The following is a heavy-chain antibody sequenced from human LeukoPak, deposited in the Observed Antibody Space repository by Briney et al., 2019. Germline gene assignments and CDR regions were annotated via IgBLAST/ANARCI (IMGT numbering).Heavy chain of an antibody. CDR1: GFTFSVYG. D-gene: IGHD6-13*01. V-gene: IGHV3-30*02. J-gene: IGHJ4*02. Sequence: GSLRLSCAASGFTFSVYGMHWVRQAPGKGLEWVAFIRNDGSNKYYADSVKGRFTISRDNSKNTLYLQMSSLRAEDTAVYYCAKEGIAAAAFDYWGQGTLVTVSS. CDR3: AKEGIAAAAFDY. CDR2: IRNDGSNK.